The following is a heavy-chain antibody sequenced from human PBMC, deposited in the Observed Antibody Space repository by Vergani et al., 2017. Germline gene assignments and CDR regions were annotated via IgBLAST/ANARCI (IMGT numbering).Heavy chain of an antibody. Sequence: QVQLVESGGGVVQPGRSLRLSCAASGFTFYQYGMHWVRQAPGTWLEWVAVTWYDGNTKYYADSVKGRFTISRDNSKNTLYLQMNSLRAEDTAVYYCAIDLGLYWQLAAYYFDYWGQGTLVTVSS. D-gene: IGHD6-6*01. V-gene: IGHV3-30*19. CDR2: TWYDGNTK. CDR3: AIDLGLYWQLAAYYFDY. J-gene: IGHJ4*02. CDR1: GFTFYQYG.